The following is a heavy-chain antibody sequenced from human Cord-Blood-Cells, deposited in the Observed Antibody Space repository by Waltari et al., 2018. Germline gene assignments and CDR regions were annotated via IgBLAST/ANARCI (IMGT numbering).Heavy chain of an antibody. J-gene: IGHJ4*02. Sequence: EVQLVQSGAEVKKPGESLKLSCKGSGYSFTSYWIGWVRQMPGKGLEWMGIIYPGDSDTRYSPSFQGQVTISADKSISTAYLQWSSLKASDTAMYYCARAYYYGSGSYYYFDYWGQGTLVTVSS. D-gene: IGHD3-10*01. V-gene: IGHV5-51*01. CDR3: ARAYYYGSGSYYYFDY. CDR1: GYSFTSYW. CDR2: IYPGDSDT.